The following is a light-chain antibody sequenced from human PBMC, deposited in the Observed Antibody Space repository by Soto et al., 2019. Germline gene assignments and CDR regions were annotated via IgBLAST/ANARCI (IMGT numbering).Light chain of an antibody. V-gene: IGKV3D-11*02. J-gene: IGKJ5*01. CDR1: QSVSRN. CDR3: QQRSDWPIT. CDR2: GVS. Sequence: EIVMTQSPATLSVSPGERATLFCRASQSVSRNLAWHQQKPGQAPRLLIYGVSTRATGVPARFSGSGAGTDFTLTISSLEPEDFAVYYCQQRSDWPITFGQGTRLEIK.